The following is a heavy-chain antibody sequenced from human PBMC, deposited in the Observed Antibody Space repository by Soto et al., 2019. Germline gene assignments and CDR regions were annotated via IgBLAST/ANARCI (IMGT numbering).Heavy chain of an antibody. V-gene: IGHV3-30*09. Sequence: PVGSLRLSCEASGFIFKNYAMNWVRQAPGKGLEWVATITYEGRSKYYAESVKGRFAISRDNSKSTLNLQMNTLRVDDSAIYYCAKSSGGSSTMGMDYWGQGTLVTVSS. CDR2: ITYEGRSK. D-gene: IGHD2-15*01. J-gene: IGHJ4*02. CDR3: AKSSGGSSTMGMDY. CDR1: GFIFKNYA.